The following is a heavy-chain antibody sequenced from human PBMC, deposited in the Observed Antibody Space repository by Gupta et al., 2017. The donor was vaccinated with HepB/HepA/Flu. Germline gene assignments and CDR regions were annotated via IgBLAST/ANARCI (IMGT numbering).Heavy chain of an antibody. Sequence: QVQLVQSGAEVKKPGSSVKVSCKASGGTFSSYAISWVRQAPGQGLEWMGGIIPIFGTANYTQKCQGRVTITADESTSTAYMELSSLRSEDTAVYYCARTTYCGGDCSPPNWFDPWGQGTLVTVSS. D-gene: IGHD2-21*01. V-gene: IGHV1-69*01. CDR1: GGTFSSYA. CDR3: ARTTYCGGDCSPPNWFDP. CDR2: IIPIFGTA. J-gene: IGHJ5*02.